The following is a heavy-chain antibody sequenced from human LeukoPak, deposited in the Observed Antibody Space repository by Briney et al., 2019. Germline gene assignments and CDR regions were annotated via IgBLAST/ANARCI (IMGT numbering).Heavy chain of an antibody. CDR3: ARDSEYYYGSGSFNWFDP. V-gene: IGHV4-4*02. CDR2: IYHSGST. CDR1: GGSISSSNW. Sequence: SGTLSLTCAVSGGSISSSNWRSGVRQPPGKGLEWIGEIYHSGSTNYNPSLKSRVTISVDKSKNQFSLKLSSVTAADTAVYYCARDSEYYYGSGSFNWFDPWGQGTLVTVSS. J-gene: IGHJ5*02. D-gene: IGHD3-10*01.